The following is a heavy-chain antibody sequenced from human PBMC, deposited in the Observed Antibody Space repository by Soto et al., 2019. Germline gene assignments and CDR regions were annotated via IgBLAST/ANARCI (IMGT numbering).Heavy chain of an antibody. Sequence: SETLSLTCTVSGGSISSGGYYWSWIRQHPGKGLEWIGNIYCSGNTYYNPSLKSRVTISVDTSKNQFSLRLSSVTAADTAVYYCARTLYSYGPRFDYWGQGTLVTVSS. V-gene: IGHV4-39*01. CDR2: IYCSGNT. CDR3: ARTLYSYGPRFDY. D-gene: IGHD5-18*01. CDR1: GGSISSGGYY. J-gene: IGHJ4*02.